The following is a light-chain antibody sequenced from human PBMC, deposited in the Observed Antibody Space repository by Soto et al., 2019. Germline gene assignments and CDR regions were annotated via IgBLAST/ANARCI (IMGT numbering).Light chain of an antibody. V-gene: IGLV2-14*01. J-gene: IGLJ1*01. CDR3: SSYTSSRTLV. CDR2: EVS. Sequence: QSARTQPASVSGSPGQAITISCTGTSSDVGGYTYVPWYQQHPRTAPNLMIYEVSNRPSGVSNRFSGSKSGNTASLTISGLQAEAEADYYCSSYTSSRTLVFGTGTKVTVL. CDR1: SSDVGGYTY.